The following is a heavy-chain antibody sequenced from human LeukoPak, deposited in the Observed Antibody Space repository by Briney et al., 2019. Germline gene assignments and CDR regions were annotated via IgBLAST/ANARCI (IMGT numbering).Heavy chain of an antibody. V-gene: IGHV3-11*05. CDR3: ARDRVRRQLVRDYYYYGMDV. Sequence: GGSLSLSCAASGFTFSDYYMSWIRQAPGKGLEWVSYISSSSSYTNYADSVKGRFTISRDNAKNSLYLQMNSLRAEDTAVYYCARDRVRRQLVRDYYYYGMDVWGQGTMVTVSS. CDR2: ISSSSSYT. CDR1: GFTFSDYY. J-gene: IGHJ6*02. D-gene: IGHD6-13*01.